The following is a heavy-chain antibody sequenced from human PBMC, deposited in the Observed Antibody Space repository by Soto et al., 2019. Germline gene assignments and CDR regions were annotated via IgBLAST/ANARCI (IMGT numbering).Heavy chain of an antibody. Sequence: ASVKVSCKASGYTFTSYGMHWVRQAPGQRLEWMGWINAGNGNTKYSQKFQGRVTITRDTSASTAYMELSSLRSEDTAVYYCARARAGDIVATTLDYWGQGTLVTVSS. CDR3: ARARAGDIVATTLDY. CDR1: GYTFTSYG. CDR2: INAGNGNT. V-gene: IGHV1-3*01. J-gene: IGHJ4*02. D-gene: IGHD5-12*01.